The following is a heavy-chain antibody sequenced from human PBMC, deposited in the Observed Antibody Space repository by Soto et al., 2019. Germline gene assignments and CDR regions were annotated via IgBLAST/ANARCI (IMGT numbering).Heavy chain of an antibody. CDR2: IWYDGSNK. V-gene: IGHV3-33*01. D-gene: IGHD3-3*01. Sequence: PGGSLRLSCAASGSTFSSYGMHWVRQAPGKGLEWVAVIWYDGSNKYYADSVKGRFTISRDNSKNTLYLQMNSLRAEDTAVYYCARDFSVRFLEKYYYYYGMDVWGQGTTVTVSS. CDR3: ARDFSVRFLEKYYYYYGMDV. CDR1: GSTFSSYG. J-gene: IGHJ6*02.